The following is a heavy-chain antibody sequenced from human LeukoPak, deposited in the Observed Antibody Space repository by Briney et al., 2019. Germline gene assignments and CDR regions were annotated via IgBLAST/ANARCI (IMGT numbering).Heavy chain of an antibody. Sequence: PGGSLRLSCAASGFTVSSSYMNWVRQAPGKGLEWVSLIYSGGGTYYADSVKGRFTISRDNSKNTLYLQMNSLRAEDTAVYYCARNYYDSSAYYYFDYWGQGTLVIVSS. V-gene: IGHV3-66*01. CDR2: IYSGGGT. CDR3: ARNYYDSSAYYYFDY. CDR1: GFTVSSSY. D-gene: IGHD3-22*01. J-gene: IGHJ4*02.